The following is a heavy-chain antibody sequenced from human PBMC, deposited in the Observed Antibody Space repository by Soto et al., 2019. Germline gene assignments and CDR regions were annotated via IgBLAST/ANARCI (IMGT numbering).Heavy chain of an antibody. Sequence: PGESLKISCKGSGYSFTSYWIGWVRQMPGKGLEWMGIIYPGDSDTRYSPSFQGQVTISADKSISTAYLQWSSLKASDTAMYYCVREGTIATATGGGAFDICGQGTMVTVSS. CDR3: VREGTIATATGGGAFDI. V-gene: IGHV5-51*01. CDR2: IYPGDSDT. CDR1: GYSFTSYW. J-gene: IGHJ3*02. D-gene: IGHD2-8*02.